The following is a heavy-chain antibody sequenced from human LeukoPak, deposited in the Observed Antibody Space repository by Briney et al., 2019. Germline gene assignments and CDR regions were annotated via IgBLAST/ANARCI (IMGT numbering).Heavy chain of an antibody. V-gene: IGHV3-21*01. CDR2: ISSSSSYI. CDR1: GFTFSSYS. J-gene: IGHJ4*02. Sequence: GGSLRLSCAASGFTFSSYSMNWVRQAPGKGLEWVSSISSSSSYIYYADSVKGRFTTSRDNAQNSLFLQMNSLRAEDTAVYYCASGGRISSWGQGTLVTVSS. D-gene: IGHD3-16*01. CDR3: ASGGRISS.